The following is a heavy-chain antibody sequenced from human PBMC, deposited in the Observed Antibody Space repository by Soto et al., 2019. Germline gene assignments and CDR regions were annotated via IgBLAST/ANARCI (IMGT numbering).Heavy chain of an antibody. CDR2: ISGSGGST. J-gene: IGHJ4*02. D-gene: IGHD3-10*01. CDR1: GFTFSSYA. CDR3: AKVPPAGRGNYGSGIGY. V-gene: IGHV3-23*01. Sequence: GGSLRLSCAASGFTFSSYAMSWVRQAPGKGLEWVSAISGSGGSTYYADSVKGRFTISRDNSKNTLYLQMNSLRAEDTAVYYCAKVPPAGRGNYGSGIGYWGQGTLVTVSS.